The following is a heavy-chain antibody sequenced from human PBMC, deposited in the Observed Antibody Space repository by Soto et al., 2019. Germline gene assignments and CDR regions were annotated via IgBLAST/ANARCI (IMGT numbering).Heavy chain of an antibody. V-gene: IGHV4-38-2*01. CDR1: GYSISSGYH. CDR2: VHHSGST. Sequence: SETLSLTCAVSGYSISSGYHWGWIRQPPGKGLEWLGSVHHSGSTYYNPSLKGRVTISVDTSKNQFSLKLSSVTAADTAVYYCARVHVVVVAVTREKPGNNWFDPWGQGTLVTVSS. CDR3: ARVHVVVVAVTREKPGNNWFDP. D-gene: IGHD2-15*01. J-gene: IGHJ5*02.